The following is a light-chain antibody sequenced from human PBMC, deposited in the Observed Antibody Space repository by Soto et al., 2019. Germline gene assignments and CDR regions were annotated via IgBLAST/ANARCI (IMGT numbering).Light chain of an antibody. Sequence: EIVLTQSPGTLSLSPGERATLSCRASQSVSSTYLVWYQQKPGQAPRLLIYGASSRATGIPDRFSGSGSGTDFTLTIDSLEPEDFAVYYCQLYGSSPPRTFGQGTKVEIK. J-gene: IGKJ1*01. V-gene: IGKV3-20*01. CDR2: GAS. CDR3: QLYGSSPPRT. CDR1: QSVSSTY.